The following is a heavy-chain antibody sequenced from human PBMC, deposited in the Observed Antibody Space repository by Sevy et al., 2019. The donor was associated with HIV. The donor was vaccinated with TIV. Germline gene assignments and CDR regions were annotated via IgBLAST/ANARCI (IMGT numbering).Heavy chain of an antibody. CDR2: INESGIT. D-gene: IGHD2-2*01. CDR3: ARSPPVVVVPGAPSWFDP. V-gene: IGHV4-34*01. CDR1: DGSFSGYY. Sequence: SETLSLTCAVHDGSFSGYYWNWIRQLPGKGLEWIGEINESGITYYNPSLNSRVTISVDTSKKQFSLKLNSVTAADTALYFCARSPPVVVVPGAPSWFDPWGQGTLVTVSS. J-gene: IGHJ5*02.